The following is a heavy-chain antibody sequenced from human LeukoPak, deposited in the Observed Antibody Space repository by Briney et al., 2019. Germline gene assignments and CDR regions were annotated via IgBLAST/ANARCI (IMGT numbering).Heavy chain of an antibody. J-gene: IGHJ4*02. V-gene: IGHV4-61*02. D-gene: IGHD5-24*01. CDR3: ASSRATIREYYFDY. Sequence: SQTLSLTCTVSGGSISSGSYYWSWIRQPAGKGLEWIGRIYTSGSTNYNPSLKSRVTISVDTSKNQFSLKLSSVTAADTAVYYCASSRATIREYYFDYWGQGTLVTASS. CDR1: GGSISSGSYY. CDR2: IYTSGST.